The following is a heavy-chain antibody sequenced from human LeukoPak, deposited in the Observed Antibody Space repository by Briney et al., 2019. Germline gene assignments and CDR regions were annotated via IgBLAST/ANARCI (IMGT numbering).Heavy chain of an antibody. J-gene: IGHJ4*02. V-gene: IGHV1-18*01. CDR1: GYTFTRYG. CDR3: ARRFNYYDSSGYYEGFYFDY. D-gene: IGHD3-22*01. Sequence: ASVKVSCKASGYTFTRYGISWVRQAQGQGLEGMGWISAYAQKFHGRVTMTTDTSTSTAYMELRSLRSDDTAVYYCARRFNYYDSSGYYEGFYFDYWGQGTLVTVSS. CDR2: ISAY.